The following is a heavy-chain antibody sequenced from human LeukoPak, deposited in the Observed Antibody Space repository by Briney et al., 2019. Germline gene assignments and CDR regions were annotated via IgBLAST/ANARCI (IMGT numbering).Heavy chain of an antibody. CDR1: GFTFRNYV. CDR3: TSWGDTTAEYFQR. D-gene: IGHD2-21*02. J-gene: IGHJ1*01. CDR2: TSSDLKAN. Sequence: GGSLRLSCAASGFTFRNYVIHWVRQAPGKGPEWVAVTSSDLKANYYADSVKGRFTISRDNAQNSMYLQMNSLRVEDTAVYYCTSWGDTTAEYFQRWGQGTLVTVSS. V-gene: IGHV3-30*03.